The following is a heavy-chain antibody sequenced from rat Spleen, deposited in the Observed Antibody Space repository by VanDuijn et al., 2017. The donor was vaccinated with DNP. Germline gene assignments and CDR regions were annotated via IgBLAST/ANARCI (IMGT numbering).Heavy chain of an antibody. J-gene: IGHJ2*01. CDR2: ILFDGSNT. Sequence: EVQLVESGGGFVQPGRSLKLSCAASGFSFSNYNMAWVRQAPKKGLEWVATILFDGSNTYYGDSVKGRFTISRDNAKNTLYLQMDSLRSEDTATYYCTTRAPYWGQGVMVTVSS. CDR3: TTRAPY. CDR1: GFSFSNYN. D-gene: IGHD3-1*01. V-gene: IGHV5S10*01.